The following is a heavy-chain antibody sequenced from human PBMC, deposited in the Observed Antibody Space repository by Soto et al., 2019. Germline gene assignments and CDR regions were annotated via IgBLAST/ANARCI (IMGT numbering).Heavy chain of an antibody. CDR2: IIPIFGTA. V-gene: IGHV1-69*13. J-gene: IGHJ6*02. Sequence: SVNVSCKASGGTFSSYAISWVRQAPGQGLEWMGGIIPIFGTANYAQKFQGRVTITADESTSTAYMELSSLRSEDTAVYYCARDYYDSSGLMDVWGQGTTVTVSS. CDR1: GGTFSSYA. CDR3: ARDYYDSSGLMDV. D-gene: IGHD3-22*01.